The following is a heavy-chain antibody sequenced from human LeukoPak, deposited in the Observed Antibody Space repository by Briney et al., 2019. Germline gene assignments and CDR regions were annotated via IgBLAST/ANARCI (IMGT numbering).Heavy chain of an antibody. CDR2: IYSGGST. CDR1: GFTVSSNY. J-gene: IGHJ4*02. CDR3: ARGNTPGFYFDN. D-gene: IGHD2/OR15-2a*01. Sequence: GGSLRLSCAASGFTVSSNYMSWVRQAPGKGLEWVSVIYSGGSTYYADSVKGRFTIPRDNSKNTLYLQMNSLRAEDTAVYYCARGNTPGFYFDNWGQGTLVAVSS. V-gene: IGHV3-66*01.